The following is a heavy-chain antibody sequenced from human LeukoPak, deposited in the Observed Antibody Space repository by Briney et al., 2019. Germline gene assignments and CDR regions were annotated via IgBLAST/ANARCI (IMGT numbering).Heavy chain of an antibody. CDR1: GGTFSSYA. D-gene: IGHD3-16*01. J-gene: IGHJ4*02. V-gene: IGHV1-69*05. CDR2: IIPIFGTA. Sequence: SVKVSCKASGGTFSSYAISWVRQAPGQGLEWMGRIIPIFGTANYAQKFQGRVTITTDESTSTAYMELSSLRSEDTAVYYCARGGTGLSSTDYWGQGTLVTVSS. CDR3: ARGGTGLSSTDY.